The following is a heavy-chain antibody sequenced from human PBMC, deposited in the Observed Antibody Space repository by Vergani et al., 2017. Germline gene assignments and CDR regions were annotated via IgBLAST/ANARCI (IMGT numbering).Heavy chain of an antibody. J-gene: IGHJ5*02. Sequence: QITLKESGPTLVKPPQPLTLTCTFSGFSLSTSGVGVGWIRQPPGKALEWLALIYWNDDKRYSPSLKSRLTITKDTSTNQVVITMTNMDPVDTATYYCAQSPLSYEFGRGYYPNWFDPWGQGTLVTVSA. V-gene: IGHV2-5*01. CDR3: AQSPLSYEFGRGYYPNWFDP. CDR1: GFSLSTSGVG. CDR2: IYWNDDK. D-gene: IGHD3-3*01.